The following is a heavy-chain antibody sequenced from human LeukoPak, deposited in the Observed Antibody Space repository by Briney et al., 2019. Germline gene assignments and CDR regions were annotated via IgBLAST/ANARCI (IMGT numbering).Heavy chain of an antibody. V-gene: IGHV3-23*01. CDR1: GFTFTSDA. Sequence: GGSLGLSCVASGFTFTSDAMNWVRQAPGKGLEWVSSTVSRGTTQYADSVKGRFTVSRDTSKNTLYLQMNSLRADDTAVYYCAKCSTSAYTTGWCNWIDPWGQGTLVTVSS. D-gene: IGHD6-19*01. CDR2: TVSRGTT. CDR3: AKCSTSAYTTGWCNWIDP. J-gene: IGHJ5*02.